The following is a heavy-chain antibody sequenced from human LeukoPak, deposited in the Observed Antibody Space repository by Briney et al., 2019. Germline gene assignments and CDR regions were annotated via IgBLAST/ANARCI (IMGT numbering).Heavy chain of an antibody. D-gene: IGHD1-26*01. CDR2: IYYSGST. CDR1: GGSISSSSYY. J-gene: IGHJ4*02. Sequence: PSETLSLTCTVSGGSISSSSYYWGWIRQPPGKGLEWIGSIYYSGSTYYNPSLKSRVTISVDTSKNQFSLKLSSVTAADTAVYYCARRLSGSYLLYFDYWGQGTLVTVSS. V-gene: IGHV4-39*01. CDR3: ARRLSGSYLLYFDY.